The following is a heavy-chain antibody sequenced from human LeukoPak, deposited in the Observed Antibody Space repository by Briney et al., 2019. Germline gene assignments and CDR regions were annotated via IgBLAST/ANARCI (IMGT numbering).Heavy chain of an antibody. CDR3: ARHGWWYYDSSGYYYEYYYYYMDV. CDR2: INHSGST. V-gene: IGHV4-39*01. Sequence: SETLSLTCTVSGVSISSSNSYWSWIRQPPGKGLEWIGEINHSGSTNYNPSLKSRVTISVDTSKNQFSLKLSSVTAADTAVYYCARHGWWYYDSSGYYYEYYYYYMDVWGKGTTVTISS. CDR1: GVSISSSNSY. D-gene: IGHD3-22*01. J-gene: IGHJ6*03.